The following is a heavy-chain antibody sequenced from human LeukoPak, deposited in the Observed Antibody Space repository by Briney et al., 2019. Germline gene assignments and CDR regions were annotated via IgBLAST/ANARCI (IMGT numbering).Heavy chain of an antibody. J-gene: IGHJ4*02. CDR1: GITVSSDY. V-gene: IGHV3-53*01. Sequence: GGSLRLSCAASGITVSSDYMTWVRQAPGKGLEWVSLIYNNGNTYYADSVRGRFTISRDNSNNTLYLQMNGLRAEDTAMYYCTRGIGRSWSLDNWGQGTLVTVSS. CDR3: TRGIGRSWSLDN. D-gene: IGHD3-10*01. CDR2: IYNNGNT.